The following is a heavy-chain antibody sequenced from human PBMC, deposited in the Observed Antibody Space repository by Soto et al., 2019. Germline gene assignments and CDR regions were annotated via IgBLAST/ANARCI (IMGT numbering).Heavy chain of an antibody. CDR2: INHSGST. J-gene: IGHJ4*02. CDR3: ARFGDSGSYFAPLDY. V-gene: IGHV4-34*01. D-gene: IGHD3-10*01. CDR1: GGSFSGYY. Sequence: SETLSLTCAVYGGSFSGYYWSWIRQPPGKGLEWIGEINHSGSTNYNPSLKSRVTISVDTSKNQFSLKLSSVTAEDTAVYYCARFGDSGSYFAPLDYWGQGTLVTVSS.